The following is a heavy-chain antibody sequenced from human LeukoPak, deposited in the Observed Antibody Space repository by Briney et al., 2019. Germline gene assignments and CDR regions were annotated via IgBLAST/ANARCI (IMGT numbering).Heavy chain of an antibody. CDR3: ARANYYDNSGYSRGAFDI. Sequence: SETLSLTCSVSGFSGYSISSGFYWGWIRQPPGKGLERIGSIFHSGSTYYNPSLKSRVTISVDTSKNQFSLKLSSVTAADTALYYCARANYYDNSGYSRGAFDIWGQGTMVTVSS. CDR1: GYSISSGFY. CDR2: IFHSGST. D-gene: IGHD3-22*01. J-gene: IGHJ3*02. V-gene: IGHV4-38-2*02.